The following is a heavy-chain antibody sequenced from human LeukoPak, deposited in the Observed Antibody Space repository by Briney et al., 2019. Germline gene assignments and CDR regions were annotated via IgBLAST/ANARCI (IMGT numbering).Heavy chain of an antibody. J-gene: IGHJ5*02. CDR1: GYTFTSYY. Sequence: ASVKVSCKASGYTFTSYYMHWVRQAPGQGLEWMGIINPSGGSTSYAQKFQGRVTMTRDMSTSTVYMELSSLRSEDTAVYYCARGGSYCSGGSCYLSRPNWFDPWGQGTLVTVSS. V-gene: IGHV1-46*01. CDR2: INPSGGST. D-gene: IGHD2-15*01. CDR3: ARGGSYCSGGSCYLSRPNWFDP.